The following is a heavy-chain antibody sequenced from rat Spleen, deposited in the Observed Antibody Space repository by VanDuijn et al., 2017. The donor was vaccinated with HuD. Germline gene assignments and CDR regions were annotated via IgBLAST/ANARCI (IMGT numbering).Heavy chain of an antibody. CDR1: GFTFSDYN. CDR3: ARSYPGIKGVMDA. Sequence: EVQLVESGGGLVQPGRSLKLSCVASGFTFSDYNMAWVRQTPKKGLEWVATIIYDGSRTYYRDSVKGRFTISRDNAKSTLYLQMDSLRSEDTATYYCARSYPGIKGVMDAWGQGASVTVSS. V-gene: IGHV5S10*01. J-gene: IGHJ4*01. D-gene: IGHD1-4*01. CDR2: IIYDGSRT.